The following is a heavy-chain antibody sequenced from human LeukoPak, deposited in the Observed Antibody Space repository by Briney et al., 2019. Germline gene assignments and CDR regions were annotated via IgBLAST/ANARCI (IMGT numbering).Heavy chain of an antibody. D-gene: IGHD3-3*01. CDR1: GFTFSSYA. CDR2: ISGSGGST. Sequence: GGSLRLSCAASGFTFSSYAMSWVRQAPGKGLEWVSAISGSGGSTYYADSVKGRFTISRDNSKNTLYLQMNSLRAEDTAVYYCASGAQDVLRFLEWLLPFDYWGQGTLVTVSS. J-gene: IGHJ4*02. V-gene: IGHV3-23*01. CDR3: ASGAQDVLRFLEWLLPFDY.